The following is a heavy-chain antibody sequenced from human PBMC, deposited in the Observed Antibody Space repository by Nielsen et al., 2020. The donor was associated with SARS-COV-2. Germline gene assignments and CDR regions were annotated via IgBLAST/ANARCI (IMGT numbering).Heavy chain of an antibody. J-gene: IGHJ4*02. CDR1: GFTFDDYG. D-gene: IGHD4-17*01. CDR2: INWNGGST. Sequence: GESLKISCAASGFTFDDYGMSWVRQAPGKGLEWVSGINWNGGSTGYADSVKGRFTISRDNAKNSLYLQMNSLRAEDTALYYCARGGDYGDNKIDYWGQGTLVTVSS. V-gene: IGHV3-20*04. CDR3: ARGGDYGDNKIDY.